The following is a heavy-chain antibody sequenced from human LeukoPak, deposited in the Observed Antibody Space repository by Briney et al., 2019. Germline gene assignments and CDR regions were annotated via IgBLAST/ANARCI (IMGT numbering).Heavy chain of an antibody. D-gene: IGHD2-15*01. CDR3: ARVKGVVAVNWFDP. V-gene: IGHV4-59*01. J-gene: IGHJ5*02. Sequence: PSETLSLTCTVSGGSISSYYWSWIRQPPGKGLEWIGYTYYSGSTNYNPSLKSRVTISVDTSKNQFSLKLSSVTAADTAVYYCARVKGVVAVNWFDPWGQGTLVTVSS. CDR2: TYYSGST. CDR1: GGSISSYY.